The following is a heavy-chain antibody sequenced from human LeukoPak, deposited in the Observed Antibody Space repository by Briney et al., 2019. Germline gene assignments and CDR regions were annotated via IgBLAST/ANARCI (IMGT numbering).Heavy chain of an antibody. CDR3: ARESVDYDIMTGYTFRDEAFDI. D-gene: IGHD3-9*01. CDR1: GGTFSNFA. Sequence: GASVKVSCKASGGTFSNFAFSWVRQAPGQGLEWMGRIIPILATTNHVQKFQDRVTLTADKSTSTAYMELSSLRSEDTAVYFCARESVDYDIMTGYTFRDEAFDIWGQGTLVTVSS. CDR2: IIPILATT. V-gene: IGHV1-69*04. J-gene: IGHJ3*02.